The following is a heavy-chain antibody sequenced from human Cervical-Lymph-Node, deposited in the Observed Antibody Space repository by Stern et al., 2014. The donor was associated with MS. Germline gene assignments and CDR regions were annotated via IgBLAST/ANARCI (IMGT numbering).Heavy chain of an antibody. D-gene: IGHD3-10*01. J-gene: IGHJ6*02. CDR1: GYTFSGYY. CDR3: ARDSVDFGAVFMDV. V-gene: IGHV1-2*06. CDR2: INPNTGGT. Sequence: VQLVESGAEVKNPGASVKVSCEASGYTFSGYYIHWVRQAPGQGLEWMGRINPNTGGTNYAQNFQDRVTMTRDTSISTAHMELSRLISDDTAVYYCARDSVDFGAVFMDVWGQGTTVIVSS.